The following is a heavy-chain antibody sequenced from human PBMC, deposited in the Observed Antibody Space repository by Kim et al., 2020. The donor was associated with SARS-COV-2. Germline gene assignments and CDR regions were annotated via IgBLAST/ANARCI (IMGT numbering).Heavy chain of an antibody. Sequence: SETLSLTCTVSGGSISSYYWSWIRQPPGKGLEWIGYIYYSGSSNYNPSLKSRVTISVDTSKNKFSLKLSSVTAADTAVSYCARSDGDYLSWFDPWGQGNL. CDR2: IYYSGSS. D-gene: IGHD4-17*01. CDR1: GGSISSYY. J-gene: IGHJ5*02. V-gene: IGHV4-59*01. CDR3: ARSDGDYLSWFDP.